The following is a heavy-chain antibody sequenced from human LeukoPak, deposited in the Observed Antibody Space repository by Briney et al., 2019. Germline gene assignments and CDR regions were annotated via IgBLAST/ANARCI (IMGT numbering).Heavy chain of an antibody. CDR1: VYTFTDYY. D-gene: IGHD6-19*01. V-gene: IGHV1-2*02. CDR3: ATLRRSGWYICD. Sequence: ASLKVSCKASVYTFTDYYMHWVRQAPGQGLEWMGWINPDSGGTKYAEKFQGRVTMTRDTSITTAYMDLSSLRSDDTAMYYCATLRRSGWYICDWGQGTLVTVSS. J-gene: IGHJ4*02. CDR2: INPDSGGT.